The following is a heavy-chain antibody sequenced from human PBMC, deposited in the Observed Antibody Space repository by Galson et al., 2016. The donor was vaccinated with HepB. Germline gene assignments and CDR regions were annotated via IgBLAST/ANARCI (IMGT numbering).Heavy chain of an antibody. D-gene: IGHD3-22*01. V-gene: IGHV3-21*01. CDR3: ARDVLSDGSACLGF. J-gene: IGHJ4*02. Sequence: SLRLSCAASGFTLNNYWMTWVRQAPGKGLEWVSSISSGGSYIYYADSVEGRFTISRDNAKNSLYLQMSSLRAEDTAVYYCARDVLSDGSACLGFWGQGALVTVPS. CDR2: ISSGGSYI. CDR1: GFTLNNYW.